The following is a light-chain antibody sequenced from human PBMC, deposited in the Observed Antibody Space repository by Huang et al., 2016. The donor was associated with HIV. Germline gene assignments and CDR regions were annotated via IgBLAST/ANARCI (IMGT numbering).Light chain of an antibody. CDR1: QSISSY. V-gene: IGKV1-39*01. CDR2: AAS. J-gene: IGKJ4*01. Sequence: DIQMTQAPFSLSASVGDRVTITCRASQSISSYLNWYQQKPGKAPKLLIYAASSLQMGVPSRFSGSGSGTDFTLTISSLQPEDFATYYCQQSYSTPLTFGGGTKVEIK. CDR3: QQSYSTPLT.